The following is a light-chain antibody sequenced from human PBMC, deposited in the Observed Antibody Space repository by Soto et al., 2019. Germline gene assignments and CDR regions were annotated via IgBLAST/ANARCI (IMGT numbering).Light chain of an antibody. J-gene: IGKJ4*02. CDR2: DAS. V-gene: IGKV1-5*01. CDR1: HNIDTW. CDR3: KQYDSSST. Sequence: DIQMTQSPSDLSTSVRDRVTLTCRSSHNIDTWLAWYQQKPGRDPKLLISDASTLESGVPSRFSGSGSGTEFTLTISSLQPEDSATYYCKQYDSSSTFGGGNKVDIK.